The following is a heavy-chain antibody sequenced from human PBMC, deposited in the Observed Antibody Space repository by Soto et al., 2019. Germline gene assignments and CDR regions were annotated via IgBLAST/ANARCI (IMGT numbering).Heavy chain of an antibody. CDR3: ARGADYYGSGSYYNVPFDP. J-gene: IGHJ5*02. CDR2: IIPIFGTA. CDR1: GGTFSSYA. Sequence: SVKVSCKASGGTFSSYAISWVRQAPGQGLEWMGGIIPIFGTANYAQKFQGRVTITADESTSTAYMELSSLRSEDTAVYYCARGADYYGSGSYYNVPFDPWGQGTLVTVSS. D-gene: IGHD3-10*01. V-gene: IGHV1-69*13.